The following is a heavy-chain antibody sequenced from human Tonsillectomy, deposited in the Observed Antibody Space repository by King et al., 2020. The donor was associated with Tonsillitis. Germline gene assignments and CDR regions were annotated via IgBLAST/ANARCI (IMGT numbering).Heavy chain of an antibody. Sequence: VQLVESGGGVVQPGGSLRLSCAASGFTFNNYGMHWVRQAPGKGLEWVAFIRFDISNTNYPDSVKGRFTISRDNSRGTLYLQMNSLRVDDTAMYYCAKEPQAGYTSYGIDHWGQGTLVTVSS. J-gene: IGHJ4*02. V-gene: IGHV3-30*02. CDR2: IRFDISNT. D-gene: IGHD3-16*01. CDR3: AKEPQAGYTSYGIDH. CDR1: GFTFNNYG.